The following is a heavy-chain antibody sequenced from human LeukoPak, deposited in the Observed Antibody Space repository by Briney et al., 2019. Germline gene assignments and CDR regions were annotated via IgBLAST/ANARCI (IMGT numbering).Heavy chain of an antibody. CDR1: GFTFSSYA. J-gene: IGHJ4*02. Sequence: GGSLRLSCAASGFTFSSYAMHWVRQAPGKGLEWVAVISYDGSNKYYADSVKGRFTISRDISKNTVYLQMSSLRSEDTALYYCVKEQASGYYRVADYWGQGTLVIVSS. D-gene: IGHD5-12*01. CDR2: ISYDGSNK. CDR3: VKEQASGYYRVADY. V-gene: IGHV3-30*04.